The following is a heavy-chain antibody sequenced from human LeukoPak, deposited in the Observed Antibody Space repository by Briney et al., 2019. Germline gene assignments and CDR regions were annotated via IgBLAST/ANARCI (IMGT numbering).Heavy chain of an antibody. Sequence: SETLSLTCTVSGGSISSYYWSWIRQPAGKGLEWIGRIYTSGSTNYNPSLKSRVTMSVDTSKNQFSLKLSSVTAADTAVYYCARDRYSSVEKDAFDIWGQGTMVTVSS. CDR1: GGSISSYY. V-gene: IGHV4-4*07. CDR3: ARDRYSSVEKDAFDI. J-gene: IGHJ3*02. D-gene: IGHD6-19*01. CDR2: IYTSGST.